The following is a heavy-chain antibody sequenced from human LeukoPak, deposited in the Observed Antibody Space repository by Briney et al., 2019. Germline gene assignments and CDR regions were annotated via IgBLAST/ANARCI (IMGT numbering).Heavy chain of an antibody. V-gene: IGHV3-48*03. Sequence: PGGSLRLSCAASGFTFSSYEMNWVRQAPRQGLEWVSHISSSGSTIYYADSVKGRFTISRDNAKNSLYLQMNSLRAEDTAVYYCARGTARSDYWGQGTLVTVSS. CDR2: ISSSGSTI. CDR3: ARGTARSDY. J-gene: IGHJ4*02. CDR1: GFTFSSYE. D-gene: IGHD4-17*01.